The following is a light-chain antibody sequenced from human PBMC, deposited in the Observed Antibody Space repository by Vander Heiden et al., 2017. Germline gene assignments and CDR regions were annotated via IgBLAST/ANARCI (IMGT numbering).Light chain of an antibody. J-gene: IGKJ4*01. Sequence: EIVLTQSPGTLSLSPGERATLSCRASQSVSSSYLAWYQQKPGQAPRLLIYGASSRATGIPDRFSGSGYGTDFTLTISRREPEDFAVYYCQQHGSSPKITFGGGTKVEIK. CDR3: QQHGSSPKIT. V-gene: IGKV3-20*01. CDR2: GAS. CDR1: QSVSSSY.